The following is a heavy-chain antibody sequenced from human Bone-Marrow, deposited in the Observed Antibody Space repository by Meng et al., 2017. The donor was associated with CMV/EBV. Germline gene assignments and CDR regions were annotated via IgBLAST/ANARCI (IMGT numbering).Heavy chain of an antibody. D-gene: IGHD4-11*01. CDR2: IYHSGST. J-gene: IGHJ4*02. CDR1: GYSISSGYY. Sequence: LSCTVSGYSISSGYYWGWIRQPPGKGLEWIGSIYHSGSTYYNPSLKSRVTISVDTSKNQFSLKLSSVTAADTAVYYCASTEVRMTTVTLGRFDYWGQGTLVTVSS. CDR3: ASTEVRMTTVTLGRFDY. V-gene: IGHV4-38-2*02.